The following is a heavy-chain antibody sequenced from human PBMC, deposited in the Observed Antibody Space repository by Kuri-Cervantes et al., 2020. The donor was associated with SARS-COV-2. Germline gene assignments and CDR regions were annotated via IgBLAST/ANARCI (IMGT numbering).Heavy chain of an antibody. CDR2: ISYDGSNK. CDR3: ARGEALYYYMDV. Sequence: GESLKISCAASGFTFSSYGMHWVRQAPGKGLEWVAVISYDGSNKYYADPVKGRFTISRDNSKNTLYLQMNSLRAEDTAVYYCARGEALYYYMDVWGKGTTVTVSS. J-gene: IGHJ6*03. CDR1: GFTFSSYG. V-gene: IGHV3-30*03.